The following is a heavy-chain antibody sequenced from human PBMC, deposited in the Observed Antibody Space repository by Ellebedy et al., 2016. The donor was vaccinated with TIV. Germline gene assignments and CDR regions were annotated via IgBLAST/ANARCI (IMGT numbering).Heavy chain of an antibody. J-gene: IGHJ4*02. D-gene: IGHD4-23*01. CDR1: GFFFTTYT. V-gene: IGHV3-48*04. CDR3: ARDGTVITRGFDS. Sequence: GESLKISCAASGFFFTTYTMNWVRQAPGMGLEWVSDIRSSGTTIYYADFVKGRFSISRDNPKNSVYLQMNSLRAEDTAVYFCARDGTVITRGFDSWGQGTLVTVSS. CDR2: IRSSGTTI.